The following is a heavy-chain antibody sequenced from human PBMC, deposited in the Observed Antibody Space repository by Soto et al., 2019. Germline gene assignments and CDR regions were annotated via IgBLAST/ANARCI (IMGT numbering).Heavy chain of an antibody. V-gene: IGHV3-9*01. Sequence: EVQLGESGGGLVQPGRSLRLSCAASGFTFDDYAMHWVRQAPGKGLEWVSNINWDSGFIDYADSVKGRFTISRDNAKNSLYLQMSSLRPEDTAFYYCVKDRGAGRRGAFDYWGQGTLVTVSS. CDR3: VKDRGAGRRGAFDY. CDR2: INWDSGFI. J-gene: IGHJ4*02. CDR1: GFTFDDYA. D-gene: IGHD6-6*01.